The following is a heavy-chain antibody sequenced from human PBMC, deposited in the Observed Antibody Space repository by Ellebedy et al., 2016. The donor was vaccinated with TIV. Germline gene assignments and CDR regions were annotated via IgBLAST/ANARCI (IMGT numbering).Heavy chain of an antibody. D-gene: IGHD6-19*01. CDR1: GFTVSSNY. V-gene: IGHV3-53*01. CDR2: IYSGGST. Sequence: GESLKISXAASGFTVSSNYMSWVRQAPGKGLEWVSVIYSGGSTYYADSVKGRFTISRDNSKNTLYLQMNSLRAEDTAVYYCARDRYSSGWTGAFDIWGQGTMVTVSS. CDR3: ARDRYSSGWTGAFDI. J-gene: IGHJ3*02.